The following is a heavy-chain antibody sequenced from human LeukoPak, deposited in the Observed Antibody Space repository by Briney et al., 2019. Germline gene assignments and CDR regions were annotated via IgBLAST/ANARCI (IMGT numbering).Heavy chain of an antibody. CDR1: GFTFSSHA. J-gene: IGHJ4*02. CDR2: IGGLGSST. V-gene: IGHV3-23*01. D-gene: IGHD3-3*01. Sequence: GGSLRLSCAASGFTFSSHAMAWVRQAPGKGLEWVSAIGGLGSSTYYGDSVKGRFTISRDNSKNTVYLQMDSLRVEDTAVYYCARDPGVVAFHYFDFWGEGTLITVSS. CDR3: ARDPGVVAFHYFDF.